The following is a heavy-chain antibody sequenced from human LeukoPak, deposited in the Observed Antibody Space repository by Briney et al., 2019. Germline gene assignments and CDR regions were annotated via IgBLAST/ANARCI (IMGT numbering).Heavy chain of an antibody. V-gene: IGHV1-2*06. CDR1: GYTFTGYY. CDR2: INPNSGGT. J-gene: IGHJ4*02. D-gene: IGHD3-22*01. CDR3: ATLYCYDSSGLSDY. Sequence: ASVKVSCKASGYTFTGYYMHWVRQAPGQGLEWMGRINPNSGGTNYAQKFQGRVTMTRDTSISTAYMELSRLRSDDTAVYYCATLYCYDSSGLSDYWGQGTLVTVSS.